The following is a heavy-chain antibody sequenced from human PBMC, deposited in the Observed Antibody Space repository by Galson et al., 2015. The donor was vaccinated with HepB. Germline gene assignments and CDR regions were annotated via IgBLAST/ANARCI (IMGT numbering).Heavy chain of an antibody. CDR1: GGSFSGYY. J-gene: IGHJ4*02. V-gene: IGHV4-34*01. CDR3: ASRYCTNGVCYYFDY. D-gene: IGHD2-8*01. CDR2: INHSGST. Sequence: LSLTCAVYGGSFSGYYWSWIRQPPGKGLEWIGEINHSGSTNYNPSLKSRVTISVDTSKNQFSLKLSSVTAADTAVYYCASRYCTNGVCYYFDYWGQGTLVTVSS.